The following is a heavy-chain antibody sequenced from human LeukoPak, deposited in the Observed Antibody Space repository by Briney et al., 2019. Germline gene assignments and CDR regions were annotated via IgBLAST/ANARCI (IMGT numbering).Heavy chain of an antibody. CDR2: ITGSGGTT. CDR1: GFTFCNYA. D-gene: IGHD6-19*01. CDR3: ARHSLSGWYDAFDI. Sequence: GGSLRLSCAASGFTFCNYAMNWVRQAPGKGLEWVSAITGSGGTTYYADSVKGRFTISRDNSKNTLFLQMNSLRAEDTAVYYCARHSLSGWYDAFDIWGQGTMVTVSS. V-gene: IGHV3-23*01. J-gene: IGHJ3*02.